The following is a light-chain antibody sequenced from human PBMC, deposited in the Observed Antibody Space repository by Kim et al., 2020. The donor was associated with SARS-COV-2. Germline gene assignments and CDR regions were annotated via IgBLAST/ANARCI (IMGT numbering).Light chain of an antibody. J-gene: IGKJ2*01. CDR2: GAS. V-gene: IGKV3-20*01. CDR1: QRVGHKL. CDR3: QQFVTPPYT. Sequence: LSPRGRAPLSCRASQRVGHKLLTWYQHRPGQAPRLLIYGASTRATGIPDRFSSSGSGTDFSLTISRLDPEDAAVYYCQQFVTPPYTFGQGTKLEI.